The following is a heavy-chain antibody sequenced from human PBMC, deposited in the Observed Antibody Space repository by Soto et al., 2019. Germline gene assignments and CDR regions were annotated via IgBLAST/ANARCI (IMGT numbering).Heavy chain of an antibody. J-gene: IGHJ6*04. Sequence: GGSLRLSCAASGFSFSSYEMNWVRQAPGKGLEWVSYISSSGSRTYYADSVKGRFSISRDNSKNTLYLQMNSLRAEDTAVYYCAKDKGYYDFWSGYSGMDVWGKGTTVTVSS. V-gene: IGHV3-23*01. CDR2: ISSSGSRT. CDR1: GFSFSSYE. CDR3: AKDKGYYDFWSGYSGMDV. D-gene: IGHD3-3*01.